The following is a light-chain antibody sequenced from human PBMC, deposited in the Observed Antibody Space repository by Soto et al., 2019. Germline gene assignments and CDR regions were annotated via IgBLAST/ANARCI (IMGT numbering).Light chain of an antibody. V-gene: IGLV2-14*01. Sequence: QSVLTQPAYVSGSPGQSITISCTGTSSDVGRYNYVSWYQQHPGKVPKLMIYEVSNRPSGVSNRFSGSKSGNTASLTISGLQAEDEADYYCSSYTSSSTYVFGTGTKVTV. CDR3: SSYTSSSTYV. CDR2: EVS. CDR1: SSDVGRYNY. J-gene: IGLJ1*01.